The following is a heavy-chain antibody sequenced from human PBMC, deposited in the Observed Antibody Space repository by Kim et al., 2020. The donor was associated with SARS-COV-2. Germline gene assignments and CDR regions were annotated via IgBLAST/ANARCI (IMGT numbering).Heavy chain of an antibody. D-gene: IGHD1-20*01. CDR3: ARGETITGRVVDY. CDR2: ISHDGSNK. Sequence: GGSLRLSCAASGFTFSTYAMYWVRQPPGKGLDWVAVISHDGSNKFYVDSVKGRFTISRDNSKNTLFLQMNSLRAEDTAVYYCARGETITGRVVDYWGQG. V-gene: IGHV3-30*04. CDR1: GFTFSTYA. J-gene: IGHJ4*02.